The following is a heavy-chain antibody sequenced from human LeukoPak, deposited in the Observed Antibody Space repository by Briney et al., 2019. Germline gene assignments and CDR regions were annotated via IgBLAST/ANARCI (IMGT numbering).Heavy chain of an antibody. Sequence: ASVKVSCKASGGTFSSFAISWVRQAPGQGLEWMGWINPNSGGTNYAQKFQGRVTMTRDTSISTAYMELSRLRSDDTAVYYCARTLGYCSSTSCYGPFDYWGQGTLVTVSS. CDR3: ARTLGYCSSTSCYGPFDY. D-gene: IGHD2-2*01. V-gene: IGHV1-2*02. CDR1: GGTFSSFA. CDR2: INPNSGGT. J-gene: IGHJ4*02.